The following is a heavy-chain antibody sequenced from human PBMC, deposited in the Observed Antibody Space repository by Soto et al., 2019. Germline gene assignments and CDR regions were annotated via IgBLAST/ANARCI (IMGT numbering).Heavy chain of an antibody. CDR3: ATSPVPLLFDY. CDR2: IKQDGSEK. Sequence: GGSLRLSCASSGFTFSSYWMSWVRQAPGKGLEWVANIKQDGSEKYYVDSVKGRFTISRDNAKNSLYLQMNSLRAEDTAVYYCATSPVPLLFDYWGQGTPVTVSS. CDR1: GFTFSSYW. J-gene: IGHJ4*02. V-gene: IGHV3-7*03.